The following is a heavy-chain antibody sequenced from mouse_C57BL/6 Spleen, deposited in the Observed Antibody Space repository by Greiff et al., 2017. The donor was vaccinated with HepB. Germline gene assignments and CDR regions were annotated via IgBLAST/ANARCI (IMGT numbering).Heavy chain of an antibody. V-gene: IGHV1-54*01. J-gene: IGHJ4*01. CDR1: GYAFTNYL. D-gene: IGHD1-1*01. CDR3: ARGYYGSGGALYAMDY. Sequence: QVQLQQSGAELVRPGTSVKVSCKASGYAFTNYLIEWVKQRPGQGLEWIGVINPGSGGTNYKEKFKGKATLTADKSSSTAYMQLSSLTSEDSAVYCCARGYYGSGGALYAMDYWGQGTSVTVSS. CDR2: INPGSGGT.